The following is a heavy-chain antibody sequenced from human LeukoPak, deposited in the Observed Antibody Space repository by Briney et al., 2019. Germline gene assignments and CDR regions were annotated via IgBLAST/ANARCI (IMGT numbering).Heavy chain of an antibody. D-gene: IGHD4-17*01. CDR3: ARSYGRLYYYYGMDV. Sequence: SVKVSCKASRGTFSSYAISWVRQAPGQGLEWMGGIIPIFGTANYAQKFQGRVTITADESTSTAYMELSSLRSEDTAVYYCARSYGRLYYYYGMDVWGKGTTVTVSS. CDR1: RGTFSSYA. J-gene: IGHJ6*04. V-gene: IGHV1-69*01. CDR2: IIPIFGTA.